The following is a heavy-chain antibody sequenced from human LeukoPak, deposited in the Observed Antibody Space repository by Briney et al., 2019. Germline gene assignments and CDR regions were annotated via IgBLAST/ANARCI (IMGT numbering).Heavy chain of an antibody. Sequence: PSETLSLTCAVYGGSFSGYYWSWIRQPPGKGLEWIGEINHSGSTNYNPSLKSRVTISVDTSKNQFSLKLGSVTAADTAVYYCATTSYYYDSPDYWGQGTLVTVSS. D-gene: IGHD3-22*01. V-gene: IGHV4-34*01. CDR2: INHSGST. CDR1: GGSFSGYY. J-gene: IGHJ4*02. CDR3: ATTSYYYDSPDY.